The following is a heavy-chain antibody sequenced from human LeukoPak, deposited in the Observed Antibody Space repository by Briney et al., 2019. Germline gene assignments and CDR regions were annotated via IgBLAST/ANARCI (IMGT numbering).Heavy chain of an antibody. J-gene: IGHJ6*03. V-gene: IGHV3-21*01. Sequence: GGSLRVSCAASGITFSTYTMNWVRQATGRGLEWVSSITSTSNYIYYADSVKGRFTISRDNAKNSLYLQMNSLRAEDTAVYYCARENYYYYYMDVWGKGTTVTVSS. CDR3: ARENYYYYYMDV. CDR2: ITSTSNYI. CDR1: GITFSTYT.